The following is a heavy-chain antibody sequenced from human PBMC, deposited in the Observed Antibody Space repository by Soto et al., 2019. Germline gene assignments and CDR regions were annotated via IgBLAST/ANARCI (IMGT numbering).Heavy chain of an antibody. CDR3: ASLYDFWSGYQNMDV. Sequence: SETLSLTCAVSSGSISSSNWWSWVRQPPGKGLEWIGEIYHSGSTNYNPSLKSRVTISVDKSKNQFSLKLSSVTAADTAVYYCASLYDFWSGYQNMDVWGKGTTVTVSS. J-gene: IGHJ6*03. CDR1: SGSISSSNW. CDR2: IYHSGST. V-gene: IGHV4-4*02. D-gene: IGHD3-3*01.